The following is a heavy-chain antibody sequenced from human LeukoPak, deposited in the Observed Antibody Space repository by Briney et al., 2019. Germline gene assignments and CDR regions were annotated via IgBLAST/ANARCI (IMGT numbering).Heavy chain of an antibody. CDR3: ARVGYYDSSGTHHGMDV. D-gene: IGHD3-22*01. CDR2: INHSGST. J-gene: IGHJ6*02. Sequence: SETLSLTCAVYGGSFSGYCWSWIRQPPGKGLEWIGEINHSGSTNYNPSLKSRVTISVDTSKNQFSLKLSSVTAADTALYYCARVGYYDSSGTHHGMDVWGQGTTVTVSS. V-gene: IGHV4-34*01. CDR1: GGSFSGYC.